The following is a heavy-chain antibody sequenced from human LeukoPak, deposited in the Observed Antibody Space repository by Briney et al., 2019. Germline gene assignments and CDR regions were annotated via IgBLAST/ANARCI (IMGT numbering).Heavy chain of an antibody. CDR2: ISAYNGNT. D-gene: IGHD3-10*01. Sequence: ASVKVSCKASGYTFTSYGISWVRQAPGQGLEWMGWISAYNGNTNHAQKLQGRVTMTTDTSTSTAYMELSSLRSEDTAVYYCATEGKMVRGVYTDYWGQGTLVTVSS. CDR3: ATEGKMVRGVYTDY. J-gene: IGHJ4*02. CDR1: GYTFTSYG. V-gene: IGHV1-18*01.